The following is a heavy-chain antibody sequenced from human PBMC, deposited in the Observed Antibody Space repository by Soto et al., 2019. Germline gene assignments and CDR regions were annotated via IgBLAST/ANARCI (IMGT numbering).Heavy chain of an antibody. V-gene: IGHV3-15*01. Sequence: GGSLRLSCAASGFTFSNAWMSWVRQAPGKGLEWVGRIKSKTDGGTTDYAAPVKGRFTISRDDSKNTLYLQMNSLKTEDTAVYYCTTDHSIAIFGVVIAPPSSAGYYGMDVRGQGTTVTVSS. J-gene: IGHJ6*02. CDR2: IKSKTDGGTT. CDR1: GFTFSNAW. D-gene: IGHD3-3*01. CDR3: TTDHSIAIFGVVIAPPSSAGYYGMDV.